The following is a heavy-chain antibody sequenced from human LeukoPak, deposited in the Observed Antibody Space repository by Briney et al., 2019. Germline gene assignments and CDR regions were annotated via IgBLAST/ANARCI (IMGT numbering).Heavy chain of an antibody. CDR1: GFTFSGYG. CDR3: TKSRSSWSDDTFDI. J-gene: IGHJ3*02. D-gene: IGHD6-13*01. CDR2: ISTGGTYI. V-gene: IGHV3-21*01. Sequence: GGSLRLSCAASGFTFSGYGMFWVRQAPGKGLEWISSISTGGTYIYYADSVKGRFTISRDNAKNSLYLPMNSLRAEDTAVYYCTKSRSSWSDDTFDIWGQGTMVTVSS.